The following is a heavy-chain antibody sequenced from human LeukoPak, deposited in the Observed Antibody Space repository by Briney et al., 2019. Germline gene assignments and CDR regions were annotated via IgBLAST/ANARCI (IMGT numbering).Heavy chain of an antibody. V-gene: IGHV4-39*01. CDR1: GGPISRSGYY. CDR2: IYYSGTT. Sequence: SETLSLTCTVSGGPISRSGYYWGWIRQPPGKGLEWIGSIYYSGTTYCNPSLKSRVTISLDTSKNQFSLNLTFVTAADTAVYYCARHWADAFDIWGQGTMVTVSS. CDR3: ARHWADAFDI. D-gene: IGHD7-27*01. J-gene: IGHJ3*02.